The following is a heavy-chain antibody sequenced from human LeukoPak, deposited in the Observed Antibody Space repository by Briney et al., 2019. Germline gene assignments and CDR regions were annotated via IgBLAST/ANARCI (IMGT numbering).Heavy chain of an antibody. CDR2: ISWNSGSI. CDR3: ARVKEEGFWSGKLFDP. J-gene: IGHJ5*02. D-gene: IGHD3-3*01. Sequence: GGSLRLSCAASGFTFDDYAMHWVRQAPGKGLEWVSGISWNSGSIGYADSVKGRFTISRDNAKNSLYLQMNSLRAEDTAVYYCARVKEEGFWSGKLFDPWGQGTLVTVSS. CDR1: GFTFDDYA. V-gene: IGHV3-9*01.